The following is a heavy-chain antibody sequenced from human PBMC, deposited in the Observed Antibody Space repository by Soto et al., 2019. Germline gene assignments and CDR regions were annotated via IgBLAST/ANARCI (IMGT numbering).Heavy chain of an antibody. D-gene: IGHD2-2*01. CDR3: ASPGTTAPIAS. J-gene: IGHJ4*02. CDR2: ISVGGDST. CDR1: GLTFSNYA. V-gene: IGHV3-23*01. Sequence: EVQLLESGGDLLQPGGSLRLSCAASGLTFSNYAMSWVRQSPGKGLEWVSSISVGGDSTFYAASVRGRFTISRDNSKNTLYLQMNSLRAEDTAIYYCASPGTTAPIASWGQGTLLTVPS.